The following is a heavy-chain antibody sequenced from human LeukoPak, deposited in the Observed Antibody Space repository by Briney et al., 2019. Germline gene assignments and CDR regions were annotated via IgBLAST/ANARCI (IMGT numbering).Heavy chain of an antibody. CDR2: IIPIFGAA. CDR3: ARDSGSYGYWWFDP. V-gene: IGHV1-69*13. J-gene: IGHJ5*02. CDR1: GGTFSSYA. Sequence: SVKVSCKASGGTFSSYAISWVRQAPGQGLEWMGGIIPIFGAANYAQKFQGRVTITADESTSTAYMELSSLRSEDTAVYYCARDSGSYGYWWFDPWGQGTLVTVSS. D-gene: IGHD5-18*01.